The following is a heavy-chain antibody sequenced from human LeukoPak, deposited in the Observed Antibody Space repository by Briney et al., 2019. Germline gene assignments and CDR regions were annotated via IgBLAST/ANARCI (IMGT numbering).Heavy chain of an antibody. CDR2: IYYSGST. J-gene: IGHJ4*02. V-gene: IGHV4-39*01. CDR1: GGSISSSSYY. D-gene: IGHD3-22*01. CDR3: ASYYYDSSGYYAYFDY. Sequence: SETLSLTCTVSGGSISSSSYYWGWIRQPPGKGLEWIGSIYYSGSTYYNPSLKSRVTISVDTSKNQFSLKLSSVTAADTAVYYCASYYYDSSGYYAYFDYWGQGTLVTVSS.